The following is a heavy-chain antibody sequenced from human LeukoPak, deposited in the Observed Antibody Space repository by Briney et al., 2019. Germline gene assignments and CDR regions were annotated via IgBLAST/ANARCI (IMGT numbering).Heavy chain of an antibody. V-gene: IGHV4-34*01. J-gene: IGHJ5*01. Sequence: KPSETLSLTCAVYGGSFSGYYWSWIRQPPGKGLEWIGEINHSGSTNYNPSLKSRVTISVDTSKNQFSLKLSSVTAADTAVYYCAGGINDCTNGVCLRRFDPWGQGTMVTVSS. CDR3: AGGINDCTNGVCLRRFDP. CDR2: INHSGST. CDR1: GGSFSGYY. D-gene: IGHD2-8*01.